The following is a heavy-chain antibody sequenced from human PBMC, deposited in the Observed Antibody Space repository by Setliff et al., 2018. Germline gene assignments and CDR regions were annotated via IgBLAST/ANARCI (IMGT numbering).Heavy chain of an antibody. Sequence: SETLSLTCTVSGGSISPYFWSWIRQPPGKGLEWIGYIYHNGNTNFNPSLKTRVTMSVDTSRNQFALNLRSVTAADTAVYYCVRDRTAYSYGLDVWGQGTTVTVSS. CDR3: VRDRTAYSYGLDV. D-gene: IGHD5-18*01. CDR2: IYHNGNT. V-gene: IGHV4-59*01. J-gene: IGHJ6*02. CDR1: GGSISPYF.